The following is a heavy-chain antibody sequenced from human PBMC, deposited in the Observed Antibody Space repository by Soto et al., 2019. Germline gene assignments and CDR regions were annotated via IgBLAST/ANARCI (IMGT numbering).Heavy chain of an antibody. J-gene: IGHJ4*02. D-gene: IGHD3-10*01. CDR1: GDTFNFYT. V-gene: IGHV1-69*02. Sequence: QVHLVQSGAELKKPGSSVRVSCKASGDTFNFYTINWVRQAPGLGLEWMGRTNPILSMSNSALKFQGRLSMSADESTGTAYMDLRSLRSDDPAGYYCATSFGSGSHAFDYWGQGALVTVSS. CDR2: TNPILSMS. CDR3: ATSFGSGSHAFDY.